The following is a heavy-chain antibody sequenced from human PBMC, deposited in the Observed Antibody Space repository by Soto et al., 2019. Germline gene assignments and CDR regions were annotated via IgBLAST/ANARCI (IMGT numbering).Heavy chain of an antibody. CDR2: IYYSGST. Sequence: SETLCLTCTVSGGSISSSIYYWGWIRQPPGKGLEWIGSIYYSGSTYYNPSLKSRVTISVDTSKNQFSLKLSSVTAADTAVYYCARYSYGPQFDYWGQGTLVTVSS. CDR1: GGSISSSIYY. V-gene: IGHV4-39*07. J-gene: IGHJ4*02. CDR3: ARYSYGPQFDY. D-gene: IGHD5-18*01.